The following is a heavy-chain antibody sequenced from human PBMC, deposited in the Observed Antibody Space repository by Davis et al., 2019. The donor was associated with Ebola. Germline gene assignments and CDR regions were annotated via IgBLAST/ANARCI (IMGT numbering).Heavy chain of an antibody. CDR1: GFTFSSYW. V-gene: IGHV3-7*03. J-gene: IGHJ4*02. CDR2: IKQDASEK. D-gene: IGHD2-15*01. Sequence: GESLKISCAASGFTFSSYWMTWVRQAPHKGLEWVANIKQDASEKYYVDSVKGRFTISRDTAKNSLYLQMNSLKAEDMALYYCAKDISGSPASGAFDYWGQGTLVAVSS. CDR3: AKDISGSPASGAFDY.